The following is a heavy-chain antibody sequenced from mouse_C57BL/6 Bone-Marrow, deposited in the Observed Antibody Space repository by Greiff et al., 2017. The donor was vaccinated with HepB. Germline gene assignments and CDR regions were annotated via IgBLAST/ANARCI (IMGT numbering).Heavy chain of an antibody. CDR1: GFTFSDYY. D-gene: IGHD1-1*01. V-gene: IGHV5-12*01. J-gene: IGHJ4*01. CDR3: ARLIYYYGMSSSYYAMDY. CDR2: ISNGGGST. Sequence: EVKLMESGGGLVQPGGSLKLSCAASGFTFSDYYMYWVRQTPEKRLEWVAYISNGGGSTYYPDTFKGRFTISRDNAKNTRYMQMSRLKSEDTAMYYCARLIYYYGMSSSYYAMDYWGQGTSVTVSS.